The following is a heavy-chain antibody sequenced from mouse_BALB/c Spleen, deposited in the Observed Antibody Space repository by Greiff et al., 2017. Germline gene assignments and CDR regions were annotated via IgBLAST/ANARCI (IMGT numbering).Heavy chain of an antibody. D-gene: IGHD2-14*01. J-gene: IGHJ3*01. CDR3: TRSYRYDVPWFAY. CDR1: GYTFTSYY. Sequence: QVQLQQSGAELVKPGASVKLSCKASGYTFTSYYMYWVKQRPGQGLEWIGEINPSNGGTNFNEKFKSKATLTVDKSSSTAYMQLSSLTSEDSAVYYCTRSYRYDVPWFAYWGQGTLVTVSA. V-gene: IGHV1S81*02. CDR2: INPSNGGT.